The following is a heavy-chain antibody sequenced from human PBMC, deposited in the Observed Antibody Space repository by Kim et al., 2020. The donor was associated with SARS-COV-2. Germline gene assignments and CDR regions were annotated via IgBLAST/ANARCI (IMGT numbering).Heavy chain of an antibody. CDR1: GYNLRTSA. D-gene: IGHD1-1*01. CDR2: ISGYNGGT. J-gene: IGHJ4*02. V-gene: IGHV1-18*04. CDR3: ARGGGNNWPYYFDY. Sequence: ASVKVSCKASGYNLRTSASSWVRQAPGQEPEWMGWISGYNGGTLYAQRLQGRVSITSDADTTTAYMELRDLRSDATAVYYCARGGGNNWPYYFDYWGQGTVVTVSS.